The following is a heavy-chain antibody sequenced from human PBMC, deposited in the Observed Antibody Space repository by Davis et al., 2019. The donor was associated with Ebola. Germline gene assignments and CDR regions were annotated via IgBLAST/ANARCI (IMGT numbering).Heavy chain of an antibody. CDR3: ARGSQDTTIFLDFIY. CDR1: GYTFTSYA. D-gene: IGHD5-18*01. Sequence: ASVKVSCKASGYTFTSYAMHWVRQAPGQRLEWMGRINPYSGGTNYAQKFQDRVTMTRDTSISTAYMDLSRLRSDDTAVYYCARGSQDTTIFLDFIYWGQGTLVIVSS. J-gene: IGHJ4*02. V-gene: IGHV1-2*06. CDR2: INPYSGGT.